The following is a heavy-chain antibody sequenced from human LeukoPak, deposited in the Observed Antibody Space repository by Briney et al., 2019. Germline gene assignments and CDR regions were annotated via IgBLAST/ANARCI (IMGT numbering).Heavy chain of an antibody. V-gene: IGHV3-48*01. CDR2: LRYTGET. CDR1: GFTFSQYS. D-gene: IGHD5-12*01. CDR3: ARDAGNSGYGCDL. Sequence: PGRSLRLSCAASGFTFSQYSINWVRQAPGKGLEWVSHLRYTGETFYADSVKGRFTISRDNVRNSLYLQMNSLRAEDTAMYYCARDAGNSGYGCDLWGQGTLVTVSS. J-gene: IGHJ5*02.